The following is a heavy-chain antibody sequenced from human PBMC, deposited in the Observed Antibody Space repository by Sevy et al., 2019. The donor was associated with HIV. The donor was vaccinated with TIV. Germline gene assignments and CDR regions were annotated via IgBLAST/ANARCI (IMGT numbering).Heavy chain of an antibody. D-gene: IGHD2-2*01. Sequence: SETLSLTCTVSGGSISSGGYYWSWIRQHPGKGLEWIGYIYYSGSTYYNPSLKSRVTISVDTSKNQFSLKLSSVTAAETAVYYCARDVVVPAAMERWFDPWGQGTLVTVSS. J-gene: IGHJ5*02. CDR3: ARDVVVPAAMERWFDP. CDR2: IYYSGST. V-gene: IGHV4-31*03. CDR1: GGSISSGGYY.